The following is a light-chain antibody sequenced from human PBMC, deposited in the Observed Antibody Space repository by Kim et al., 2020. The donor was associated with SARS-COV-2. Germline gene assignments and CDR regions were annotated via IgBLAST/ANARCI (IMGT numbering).Light chain of an antibody. Sequence: SPGHSDTISCTGTSSDVGGYNSVSWYQQHPDKAPKLMIYDVSKRPSGVPDRFSGSKSGITASLTISGLQADDEADYYCCSYAGTWVFGGGTQLTVL. CDR2: DVS. J-gene: IGLJ3*02. V-gene: IGLV2-11*03. CDR1: SSDVGGYNS. CDR3: CSYAGTWV.